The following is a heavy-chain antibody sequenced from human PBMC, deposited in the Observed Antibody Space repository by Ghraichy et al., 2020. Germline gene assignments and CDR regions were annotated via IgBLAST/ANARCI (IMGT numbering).Heavy chain of an antibody. CDR3: TRRLWEGDNYSDYRMGV. V-gene: IGHV3-73*01. Sequence: GGSLRLSCAASGFTFSGSAMHWVRQASGKGLEWVGRIRSKANNYATAYAASVKGRFTISRDDSKNTAYLQMNSLKTEDTAVYYCTRRLWEGDNYSDYRMGVWGQGTTVTVSS. CDR1: GFTFSGSA. CDR2: IRSKANNYAT. D-gene: IGHD3-3*01. J-gene: IGHJ6*02.